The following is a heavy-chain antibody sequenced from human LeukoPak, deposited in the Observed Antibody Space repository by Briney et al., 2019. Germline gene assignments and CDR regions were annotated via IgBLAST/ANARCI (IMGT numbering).Heavy chain of an antibody. D-gene: IGHD5-18*01. CDR1: GFTFNFYW. CDR3: ARVRTNSYGFDY. J-gene: IGHJ4*02. CDR2: INDDGSSF. V-gene: IGHV3-74*03. Sequence: GGSLRLSCVGSGFTFNFYWMHWVRQAPGKGLEWVSHINDDGSSFTYADFVKGRFTSSRDNAKNTLYLQMSSLRVEDTAVYYCARVRTNSYGFDYWGQGAQVTVSS.